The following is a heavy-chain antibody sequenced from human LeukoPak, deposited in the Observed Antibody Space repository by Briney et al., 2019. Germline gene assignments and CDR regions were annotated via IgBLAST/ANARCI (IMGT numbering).Heavy chain of an antibody. CDR3: ASRHSKQQPYYYYMDI. CDR1: GDSISSGSYY. J-gene: IGHJ6*03. Sequence: PSQTLSLTCTVSGDSISSGSYYWSWIRQPAGKGLEWIGRIYSNGDTKFNPSLKSRVTISLDTSKNQFSLKLSSATAAGTAVYYCASRHSKQQPYYYYMDIWGKGTTVTVSS. V-gene: IGHV4-61*02. D-gene: IGHD6-13*01. CDR2: IYSNGDT.